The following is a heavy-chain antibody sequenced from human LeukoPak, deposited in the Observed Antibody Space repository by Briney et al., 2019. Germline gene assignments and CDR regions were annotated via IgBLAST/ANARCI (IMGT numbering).Heavy chain of an antibody. CDR2: IRRTSGST. V-gene: IGHV3-23*01. CDR3: ANTDYYDTSALDY. CDR1: GFTFSSYA. D-gene: IGHD3-22*01. J-gene: IGHJ4*02. Sequence: GGSLRLSCAASGFTFSSYAMSWVRQAPGKGLEWVSAIRRTSGSTYYADSVKGRFTISRDNSKNTLYLQMNSLRAEDTAVYYCANTDYYDTSALDYWGQGTLVTVSS.